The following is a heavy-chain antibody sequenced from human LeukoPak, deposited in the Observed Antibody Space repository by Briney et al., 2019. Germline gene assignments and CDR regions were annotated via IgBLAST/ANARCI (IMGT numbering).Heavy chain of an antibody. D-gene: IGHD3-10*01. J-gene: IGHJ6*03. V-gene: IGHV3-15*01. CDR1: GFTFSNAW. CDR3: TTGWGSGTRPAIYYYYYMDV. CDR2: IKSKTDGGTT. Sequence: GGSLRLSCAASGFTFSNAWMSWVRQAPGKGLEWVGRIKSKTDGGTTDYAAPVKGRFTISRDDSKNTLYLQMNSLKTEDTAVYYCTTGWGSGTRPAIYYYYYMDVWGKGTTVTVSS.